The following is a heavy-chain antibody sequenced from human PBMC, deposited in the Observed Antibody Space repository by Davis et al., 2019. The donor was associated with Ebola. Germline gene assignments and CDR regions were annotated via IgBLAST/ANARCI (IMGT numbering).Heavy chain of an antibody. CDR2: ISSSGSTI. CDR3: AKDTQTTVTTNPYYYYGMDV. Sequence: GESLKISCAASGFTFSSYEMNWVRQAPGKGLEWVSYISSSGSTIYYADSVKGRFTISRDNAKNSLYLQMNSLRAEDTAVYYCAKDTQTTVTTNPYYYYGMDVWGQGTTVTVSS. J-gene: IGHJ6*02. V-gene: IGHV3-48*03. D-gene: IGHD4-11*01. CDR1: GFTFSSYE.